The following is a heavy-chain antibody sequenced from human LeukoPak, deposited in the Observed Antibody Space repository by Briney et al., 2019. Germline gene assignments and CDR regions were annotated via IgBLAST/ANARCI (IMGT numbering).Heavy chain of an antibody. D-gene: IGHD3-10*01. CDR2: INPNSGGT. J-gene: IGHJ5*02. CDR3: AREVWFGELSTNWFDP. CDR1: GYTFTGYY. V-gene: IGHV1-2*04. Sequence: GASVKVSCKASGYTFTGYYMHWVRQAPGQGLEWMGWINPNSGGTNYAQKFQGWVTMTRDTSISTAYMELSRLRSDDTAVYYCAREVWFGELSTNWFDPWGQGTLVTVSP.